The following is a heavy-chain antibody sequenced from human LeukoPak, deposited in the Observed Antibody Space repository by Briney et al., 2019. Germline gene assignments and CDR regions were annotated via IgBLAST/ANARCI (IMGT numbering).Heavy chain of an antibody. V-gene: IGHV3-30*02. CDR1: GFTFSKYG. CDR3: AKRGAVAGAFDS. CDR2: IRSDGSNT. D-gene: IGHD6-19*01. Sequence: PGGSLRLSCAASGFTFSKYGMHWVRQAPGKGLEWVAFIRSDGSNTHYADSVKGRFTISRDNPKNTLYLQVNSLRAEDTAVYYCAKRGAVAGAFDSWGQGTLVTVSS. J-gene: IGHJ4*02.